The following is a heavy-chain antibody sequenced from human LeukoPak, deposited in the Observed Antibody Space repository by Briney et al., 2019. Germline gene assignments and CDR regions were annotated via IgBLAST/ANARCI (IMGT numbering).Heavy chain of an antibody. J-gene: IGHJ4*02. CDR1: GYTFTSYY. Sequence: ASVKVSCKASGYTFTSYYMHWVRQAPRQGLEWMGIINPSGGSTSYAQKFQGRVTMTRGTSTSTVYMELSTLISEDTAVYYCARDRSSGSYRQFDYWGQGTLVTVSS. CDR2: INPSGGST. D-gene: IGHD3-10*01. V-gene: IGHV1-46*01. CDR3: ARDRSSGSYRQFDY.